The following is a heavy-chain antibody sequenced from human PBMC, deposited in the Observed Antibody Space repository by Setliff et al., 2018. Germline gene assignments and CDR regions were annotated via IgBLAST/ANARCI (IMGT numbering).Heavy chain of an antibody. D-gene: IGHD3-22*01. J-gene: IGHJ4*02. CDR3: ARRVNYYDSSGYYYSWFYFDY. CDR2: INYSGST. Sequence: TLSLTCSVSGGSISSFYWSWIRQPPRKGLEWIGYINYSGSTNYNPSLKSRVTISVDSSKNQVSLKLSSVTAADTAMYYCARRVNYYDSSGYYYSWFYFDYWGQGTLVTVSS. CDR1: GGSISSFY. V-gene: IGHV4-59*01.